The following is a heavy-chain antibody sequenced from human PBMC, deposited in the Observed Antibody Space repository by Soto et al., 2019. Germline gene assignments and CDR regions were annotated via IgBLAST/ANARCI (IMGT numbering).Heavy chain of an antibody. Sequence: PGGSLRLSCAVSGFTFSSYAMHWVRQAPGKGLDWVGRIRSKANSYATAYAASVKGRFTISRDDSKNTAYLQMNSLKTEDTAVYYCTPLYYDFWSGPLYGMDVWGQGTTVTVSS. D-gene: IGHD3-3*01. CDR3: TPLYYDFWSGPLYGMDV. CDR2: IRSKANSYAT. CDR1: GFTFSSYA. V-gene: IGHV3-73*01. J-gene: IGHJ6*02.